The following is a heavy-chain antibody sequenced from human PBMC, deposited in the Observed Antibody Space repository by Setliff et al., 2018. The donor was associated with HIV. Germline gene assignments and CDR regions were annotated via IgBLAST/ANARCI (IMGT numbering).Heavy chain of an antibody. Sequence: PSETLSLTCTVSGGSISSGGYYWTWIRQHPGKGLEWIGYISYSGSTYYNPSLKSRVTISVDTSENQFSLKLSSVTAADTAVYYRARYCSGGSCPDYWGQGTLVTVSS. V-gene: IGHV4-31*03. D-gene: IGHD2-15*01. CDR1: GGSISSGGYY. CDR2: ISYSGST. J-gene: IGHJ4*02. CDR3: ARYCSGGSCPDY.